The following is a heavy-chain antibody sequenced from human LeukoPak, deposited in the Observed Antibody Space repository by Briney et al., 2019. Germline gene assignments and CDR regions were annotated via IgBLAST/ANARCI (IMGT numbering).Heavy chain of an antibody. J-gene: IGHJ4*02. V-gene: IGHV3-21*01. CDR2: ISSSSSYI. CDR3: ARDHNGSGSHY. CDR1: GFTFSSYS. D-gene: IGHD3-10*01. Sequence: GGSLRLSCAASGFTFSSYSKNWVRQAPGKGLEWVSSISSSSSYIYYADSVKGRFTISRGNAKNSLYLQMNSLRAEDTAVYYCARDHNGSGSHYWGQGTLVTVSS.